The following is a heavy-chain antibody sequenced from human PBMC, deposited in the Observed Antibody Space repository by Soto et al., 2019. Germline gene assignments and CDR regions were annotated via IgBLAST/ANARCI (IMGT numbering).Heavy chain of an antibody. V-gene: IGHV1-69*01. Sequence: VQLVQSGPEVKKPGSSVKVSCKSSGGTLNNFAFNWVRQAPGQGLEWMAGIIPVFVTPHYAQRFQGRVTITADESKSTAYMELTSLTSEDTAVYFCAAKSGFPYYFDQWGQGTLVTVSS. D-gene: IGHD3-3*01. CDR1: GGTLNNFA. J-gene: IGHJ4*02. CDR3: AAKSGFPYYFDQ. CDR2: IIPVFVTP.